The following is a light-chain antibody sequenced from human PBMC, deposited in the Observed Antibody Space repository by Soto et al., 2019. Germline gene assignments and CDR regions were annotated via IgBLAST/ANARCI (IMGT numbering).Light chain of an antibody. CDR3: QQFNSYPLT. Sequence: AIQLTQSPSSLSASVGDRVTITCRASQGISSALAWYQQKPGNAPKLLIYDASSLESGVPSRFSGSGSGTDVTLTISSLQPEDFATYYCQQFNSYPLTFGGGTKVEIK. CDR1: QGISSA. V-gene: IGKV1-13*02. CDR2: DAS. J-gene: IGKJ4*01.